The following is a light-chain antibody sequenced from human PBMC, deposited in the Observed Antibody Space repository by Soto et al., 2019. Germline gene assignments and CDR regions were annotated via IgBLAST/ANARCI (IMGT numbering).Light chain of an antibody. J-gene: IGLJ7*01. CDR3: AAWDDSLNGVV. V-gene: IGLV1-44*01. CDR1: NSNIGSNT. Sequence: QLVLTQAPSASGTPGQRVTVSCSGSNSNIGSNTVNWYQHLPGTAPKLLISSNNQRPSGVPDRFSGSKSGTSASLAISGLQSEDEADYYCAAWDDSLNGVVFGGGTQLTVL. CDR2: SNN.